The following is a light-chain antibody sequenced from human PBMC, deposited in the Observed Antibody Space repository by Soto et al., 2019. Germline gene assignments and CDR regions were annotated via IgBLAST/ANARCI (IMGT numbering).Light chain of an antibody. V-gene: IGKV1-5*03. CDR3: QQYHTYST. Sequence: DIQMTQSPSTQSASIGDRVTITCRASQSIDSWLAWYQLKPGKAPKLLIRQASGLQSGIPSRFSGSGSGTEFTLTISSLQPDDFATYYCQQYHTYSTFGQGTKLEIK. J-gene: IGKJ2*01. CDR1: QSIDSW. CDR2: QAS.